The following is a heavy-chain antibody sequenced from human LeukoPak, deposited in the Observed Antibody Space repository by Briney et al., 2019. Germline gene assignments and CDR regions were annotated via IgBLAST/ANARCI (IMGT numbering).Heavy chain of an antibody. D-gene: IGHD4-17*01. J-gene: IGHJ5*02. CDR3: AKTTVTSNWFDP. V-gene: IGHV1-69*13. CDR1: GGTFSSYA. CDR2: IIPIFGTA. Sequence: SVKVSCKASGGTFSSYAISWVRQAPGQGLEWMGGIIPIFGTANYAQKFQGRVTITADESTSTAYMELSSLRSEDTAVYYCAKTTVTSNWFDPWGQGTLVTVSS.